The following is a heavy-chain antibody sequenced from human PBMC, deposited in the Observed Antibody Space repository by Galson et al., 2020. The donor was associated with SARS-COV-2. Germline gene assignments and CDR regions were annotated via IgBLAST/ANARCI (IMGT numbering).Heavy chain of an antibody. Sequence: SQTLSLTCAVYGESFSGYYWSWIRQPPGKGLEWIGEINHSGSTNYNPSLKSRVTISVDTSKNQFSLKLNSVTAADTAVYYCARGMYSSSWPAGYWGQGTLVTVSS. V-gene: IGHV4-34*01. D-gene: IGHD6-13*01. CDR2: INHSGST. J-gene: IGHJ4*02. CDR1: GESFSGYY. CDR3: ARGMYSSSWPAGY.